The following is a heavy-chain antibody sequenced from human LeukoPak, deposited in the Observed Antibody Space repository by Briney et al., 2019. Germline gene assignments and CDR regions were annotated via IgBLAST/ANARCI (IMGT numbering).Heavy chain of an antibody. J-gene: IGHJ4*02. CDR2: INPSVGST. V-gene: IGHV1-46*01. D-gene: IGHD3-3*01. CDR3: VRGGYDFSSGYYPSR. CDR1: GGTFSSYA. Sequence: ASVKVSCKASGGTFSSYAISWVRQAPGQGLEWMGIINPSVGSTTYAQKFQDRVTLTRDTSTSTVYMELSSLRSEDTAIYFCVRGGYDFSSGYYPSRWGQGTLVTVSS.